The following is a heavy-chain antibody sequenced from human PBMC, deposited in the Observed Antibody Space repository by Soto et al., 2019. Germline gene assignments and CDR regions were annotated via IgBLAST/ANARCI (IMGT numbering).Heavy chain of an antibody. CDR2: IYYSGST. CDR3: ARHLGYSYGNYYYYYMDV. V-gene: IGHV4-59*08. D-gene: IGHD5-18*01. CDR1: GGSISSYY. J-gene: IGHJ6*03. Sequence: SETLSLTCTVSGGSISSYYWSWIRQPPGKGLEWIGYIYYSGSTNYNPSLKSRVTISVDTSKNQFSLKLSSVTAADTAVYYCARHLGYSYGNYYYYYMDVWGKGTTVTVSS.